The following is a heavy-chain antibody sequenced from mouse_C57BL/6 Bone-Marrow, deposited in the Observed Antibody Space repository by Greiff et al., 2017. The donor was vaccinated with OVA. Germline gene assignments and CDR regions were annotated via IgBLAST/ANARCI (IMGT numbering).Heavy chain of an antibody. J-gene: IGHJ2*01. D-gene: IGHD1-1*01. CDR1: GYTFTSYW. CDR3: TRPGLRY. V-gene: IGHV1-5*01. CDR2: IYPGNSDT. Sequence: VQLKQSGTVLARPGASVKMSCKTSGYTFTSYWMHWVKQRPGQGLEWIGAIYPGNSDTSYNQKFKGKVKLTAVTSASTAYMELSSLTNEDSAVYYCTRPGLRYWGQGTTLTVSS.